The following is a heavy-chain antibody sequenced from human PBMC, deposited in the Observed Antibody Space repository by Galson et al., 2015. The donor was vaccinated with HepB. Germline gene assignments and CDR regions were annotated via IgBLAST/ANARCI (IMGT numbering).Heavy chain of an antibody. J-gene: IGHJ6*02. D-gene: IGHD3-22*01. V-gene: IGHV1-3*01. CDR2: INAGNGNT. Sequence: SVKVSCKASGYTFTSYAMHWVRQAPGQRLEWMGWINAGNGNTKYSQKFQGRVTITRDTSASTAYMELSSLRSEDMAVYYCARAPIITMIVVVPRWGGMDVWGQGTTVTVSS. CDR1: GYTFTSYA. CDR3: ARAPIITMIVVVPRWGGMDV.